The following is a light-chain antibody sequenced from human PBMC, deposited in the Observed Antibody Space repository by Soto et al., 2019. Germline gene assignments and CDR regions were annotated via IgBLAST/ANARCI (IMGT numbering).Light chain of an antibody. CDR3: PQYGTSPPGVT. V-gene: IGKV3-20*01. CDR1: QSVSSNF. Sequence: DIVLTQSPGTLSLSPGERATLSCRASQSVSSNFLAWYQQKPGQAPRLLIYAASKRATGIPDRFGGSGSETDCALTISGLEPEDFAVYYCPQYGTSPPGVTFGPAAKVD. J-gene: IGKJ3*01. CDR2: AAS.